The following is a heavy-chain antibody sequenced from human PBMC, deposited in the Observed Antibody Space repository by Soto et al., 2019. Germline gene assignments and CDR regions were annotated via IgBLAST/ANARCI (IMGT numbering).Heavy chain of an antibody. CDR2: IIPIFGTA. J-gene: IGHJ6*02. Sequence: QVQLVQSGAEVKKPGSSVKVSCKASGGTFSSYAISWVRQAPGQGLEWMGGIIPIFGTANYAQKFQGRVTISADESRSTAYMELSRLRSEDTAAYYCARDLYVDTAMDYYYYYGMDVWGQGTTVTVSS. V-gene: IGHV1-69*01. D-gene: IGHD5-18*01. CDR1: GGTFSSYA. CDR3: ARDLYVDTAMDYYYYYGMDV.